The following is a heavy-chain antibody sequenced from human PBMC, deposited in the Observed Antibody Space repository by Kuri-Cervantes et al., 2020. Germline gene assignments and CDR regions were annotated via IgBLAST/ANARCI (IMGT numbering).Heavy chain of an antibody. CDR3: VKDKTGAEDY. D-gene: IGHD1-1*01. CDR2: ISYDGSNK. Sequence: GESLKISCAASGFTFVDFWMSWVRQAPGKGLEWVAVISYDGSNKYYADSVKGRFTISRDNSKNTLYLQMNSLRAEDTAVYYCVKDKTGAEDYWGHGTLVTVSS. V-gene: IGHV3-30*18. CDR1: GFTFVDFW. J-gene: IGHJ4*01.